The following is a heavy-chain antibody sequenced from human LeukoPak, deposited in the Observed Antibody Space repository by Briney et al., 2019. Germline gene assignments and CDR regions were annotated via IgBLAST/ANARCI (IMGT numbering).Heavy chain of an antibody. Sequence: KPSETLSLTCTVSGDSISRYYWSWIRQPPGKGLEWIGYIHYSGSTNNNPSLKSRLTISIDTSKNQFSLKLSSVTAADTAVYYCARNYASGNYFDFYYYNMDVWGQGTTVTVSS. V-gene: IGHV4-59*01. CDR1: GDSISRYY. D-gene: IGHD3-10*01. CDR3: ARNYASGNYFDFYYYNMDV. CDR2: IHYSGST. J-gene: IGHJ6*02.